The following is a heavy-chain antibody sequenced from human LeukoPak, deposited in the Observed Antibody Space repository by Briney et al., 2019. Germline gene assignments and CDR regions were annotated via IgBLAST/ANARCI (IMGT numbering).Heavy chain of an antibody. Sequence: GASVTVSCKSSGYTFTSYGISWVRQAPGQGREWMGWISAYNGNTNYAQKLQRRVTMTTDTSTSTAYMELRSLRSDDTAVYYCARLMTVTSFFDYWDQGTLVTVSS. J-gene: IGHJ4*02. CDR3: ARLMTVTSFFDY. V-gene: IGHV1-18*01. D-gene: IGHD4-11*01. CDR1: GYTFTSYG. CDR2: ISAYNGNT.